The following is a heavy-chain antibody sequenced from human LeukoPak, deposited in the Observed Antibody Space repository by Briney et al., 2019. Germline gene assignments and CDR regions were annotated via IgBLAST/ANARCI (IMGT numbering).Heavy chain of an antibody. CDR3: ARDFNTMANFDY. CDR1: GFTFSSYS. D-gene: IGHD3-10*01. Sequence: GGSLRLSCAASGFTFSSYSMNWVRQATGKGLEWVSSISSSSYIYYADSVKGRFTISRDNAKNSLYLQMNSLRAEDTAVYYCARDFNTMANFDYWGQGTLVTVSS. V-gene: IGHV3-21*01. CDR2: ISSSSYI. J-gene: IGHJ4*02.